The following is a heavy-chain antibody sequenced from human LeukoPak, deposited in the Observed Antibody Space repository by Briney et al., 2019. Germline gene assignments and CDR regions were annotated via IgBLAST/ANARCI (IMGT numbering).Heavy chain of an antibody. J-gene: IGHJ4*02. CDR1: GFTFSSYG. CDR3: AKDGGIAVANFDY. D-gene: IGHD6-19*01. Sequence: GGSLRLSCAASGFTFSSYGMHWVRQAPGKGLEWVAVISYDGSNKYYADSVKGRFTISRDNSKNTLYLQMNSLRAEDTAVYYRAKDGGIAVANFDYWGQGTLVTVSS. CDR2: ISYDGSNK. V-gene: IGHV3-30*18.